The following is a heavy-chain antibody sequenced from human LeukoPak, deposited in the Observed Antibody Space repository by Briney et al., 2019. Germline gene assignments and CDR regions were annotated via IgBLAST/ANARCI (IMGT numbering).Heavy chain of an antibody. Sequence: SETLSLTCTVSGGSISSYYWSWIRRPPGKGLEWIGYIYYSGSTNYNPSLKSRVTISVDTSKNQFSLKLSSVTAADTAVYYCARDNWNYGSSMDVWGQGTTVTVSS. V-gene: IGHV4-59*01. J-gene: IGHJ6*02. D-gene: IGHD1-7*01. CDR2: IYYSGST. CDR3: ARDNWNYGSSMDV. CDR1: GGSISSYY.